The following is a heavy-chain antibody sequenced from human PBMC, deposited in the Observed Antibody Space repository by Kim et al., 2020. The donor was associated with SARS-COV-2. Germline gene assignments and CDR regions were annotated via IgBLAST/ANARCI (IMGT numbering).Heavy chain of an antibody. CDR1: GYTFTSYA. CDR2: INTNTGNP. J-gene: IGHJ6*02. V-gene: IGHV7-4-1*02. D-gene: IGHD6-13*01. Sequence: ASVKVSCKASGYTFTSYAMNWVRQAPGQGLEWMGWINTNTGNPTYAQGFTGRFVFSLDTSVSTAYLQISSLKAEDTAVYYCARVASKQQLVRLYYYGMDVWGQGTTVTVSS. CDR3: ARVASKQQLVRLYYYGMDV.